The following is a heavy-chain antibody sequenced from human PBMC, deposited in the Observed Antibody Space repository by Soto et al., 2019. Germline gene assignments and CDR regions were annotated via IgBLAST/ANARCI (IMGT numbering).Heavy chain of an antibody. CDR3: TRARYGGYGFDY. CDR2: MNPNSGNA. V-gene: IGHV1-8*02. Sequence: ASVKVSCKASGYTFTSNDIHWVRQATGQGPELMGWMNPNSGNAGYTHEFQGRVTMTRDNSISTAYMELSSLSSEDTAIYYCTRARYGGYGFDYWGQGTLVTVSS. J-gene: IGHJ4*02. D-gene: IGHD5-12*01. CDR1: GYTFTSND.